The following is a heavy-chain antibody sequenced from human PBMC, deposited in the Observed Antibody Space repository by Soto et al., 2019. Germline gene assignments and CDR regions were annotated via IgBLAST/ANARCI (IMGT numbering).Heavy chain of an antibody. CDR2: IYYSGST. V-gene: IGHV4-59*01. J-gene: IGHJ6*02. Sequence: SETLSLTCTVSGGSISSYYWSWIRQPPGKGLEWIGYIYYSGSTNYNPSLKSRVTISVDTSKNQFSLKLSSVTAADTAVYYCARDLPSLGYYYGMDVWGQGTTVTVSS. D-gene: IGHD3-10*01. CDR3: ARDLPSLGYYYGMDV. CDR1: GGSISSYY.